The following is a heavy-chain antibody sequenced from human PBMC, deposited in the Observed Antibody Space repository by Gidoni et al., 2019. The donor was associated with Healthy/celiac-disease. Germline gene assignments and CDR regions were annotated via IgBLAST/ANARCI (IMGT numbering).Heavy chain of an antibody. Sequence: EVQLLESGGGLVQPGGSLSLSCPASGFTFSSDAMSWVRQAPGKGLEWGSAIRGSGGSTYYADPVKGRFTISRDNSKNTLYLQMNSLRAEDTAVYYCAKALLAYFDYGGQGTLVTVSS. J-gene: IGHJ4*02. CDR3: AKALLAYFDY. D-gene: IGHD2-21*01. CDR2: IRGSGGST. CDR1: GFTFSSDA. V-gene: IGHV3-23*01.